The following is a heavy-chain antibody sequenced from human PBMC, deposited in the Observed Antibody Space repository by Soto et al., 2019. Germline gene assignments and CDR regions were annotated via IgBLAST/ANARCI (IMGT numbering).Heavy chain of an antibody. D-gene: IGHD5-12*01. CDR1: GGTFSNYP. CDR3: ARGNHRWLQLWYFDL. CDR2: IIPIFGTV. Sequence: QVQLVQSGAEVKKPGSSVKVSCKASGGTFSNYPISWVRQAPGQGLDWMGGIIPIFGTVNYAQKFQGRVTITADESTSTAYMELSSLRSDDTAVYYCARGNHRWLQLWYFDLWGRGTLVTVSS. J-gene: IGHJ2*01. V-gene: IGHV1-69*12.